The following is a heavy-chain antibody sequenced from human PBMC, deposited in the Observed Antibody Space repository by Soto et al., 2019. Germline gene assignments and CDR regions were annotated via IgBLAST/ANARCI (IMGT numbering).Heavy chain of an antibody. Sequence: EMQLVESGGGLVKPGGSLRLSCAASGFTFSNAWMNWVRQAPGKGLEWVGRIKSKTDGGTTDYAAPVKGRFTISREDSKNTLYLQMNSLKTEDTAVYYCTTFYYDILTDYHLDYWGQGTLVTVSS. D-gene: IGHD3-9*01. CDR1: GFTFSNAW. CDR3: TTFYYDILTDYHLDY. CDR2: IKSKTDGGTT. J-gene: IGHJ4*02. V-gene: IGHV3-15*01.